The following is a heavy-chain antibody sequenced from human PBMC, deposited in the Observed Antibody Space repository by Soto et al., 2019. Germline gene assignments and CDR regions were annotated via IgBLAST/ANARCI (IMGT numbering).Heavy chain of an antibody. CDR3: AKVRSTSCYSFDY. CDR2: ISYDGSNK. V-gene: IGHV3-30*18. D-gene: IGHD2-2*01. Sequence: PGGSLRLSCAASGFTFSSYGMHWVRQAPGKGLEWVAVISYDGSNKYYADSVKGRFTISRDNSKNTLYLQMNSLRAEDTAVYYCAKVRSTSCYSFDYWGQGTLVTVSS. J-gene: IGHJ4*02. CDR1: GFTFSSYG.